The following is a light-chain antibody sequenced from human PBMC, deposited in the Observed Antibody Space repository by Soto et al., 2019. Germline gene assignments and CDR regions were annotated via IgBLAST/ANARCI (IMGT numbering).Light chain of an antibody. V-gene: IGLV3-21*02. CDR2: DDS. CDR3: QVWDSSSDHPYV. Sequence: SYELTQPPSVSVAPGQTARIPCGGNNTGSKSVHWYQQKPGQAPVLVVYDDSDRPSGIPERFSGSNSGNTATLTISRVEAGDEADYYCQVWDSSSDHPYVFGTGTKLTVL. J-gene: IGLJ1*01. CDR1: NTGSKS.